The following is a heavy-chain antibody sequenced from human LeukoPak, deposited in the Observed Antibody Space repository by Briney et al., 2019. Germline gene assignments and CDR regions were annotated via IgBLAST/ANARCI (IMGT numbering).Heavy chain of an antibody. CDR1: GDSISSYY. CDR2: IYYSGST. CDR3: AREMAHYFDSSGYSF. J-gene: IGHJ4*02. D-gene: IGHD3-22*01. Sequence: SETLSLTCSVSGDSISSYYWSWIRQPPGKGLEWIGYIYYSGSTNYNPSLKSRVTISLDTSKNQFSLKLSSVTAADTAVYYCAREMAHYFDSSGYSFWGQGTLVTVSS. V-gene: IGHV4-59*01.